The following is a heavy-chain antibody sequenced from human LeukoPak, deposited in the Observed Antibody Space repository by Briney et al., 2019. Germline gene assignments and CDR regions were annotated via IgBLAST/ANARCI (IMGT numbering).Heavy chain of an antibody. CDR2: INHSGST. Sequence: PSETLSLTCAVYGGSLSGYYWSWIRQPPGKGLEWIGEINHSGSTNYNPSLKSRVTISVDTSKNQFSLKLSPVTAADTAVYYCARSYDFWRKYNNWFDPWGQGTLVTVSS. D-gene: IGHD3-3*01. J-gene: IGHJ5*02. CDR1: GGSLSGYY. V-gene: IGHV4-34*01. CDR3: ARSYDFWRKYNNWFDP.